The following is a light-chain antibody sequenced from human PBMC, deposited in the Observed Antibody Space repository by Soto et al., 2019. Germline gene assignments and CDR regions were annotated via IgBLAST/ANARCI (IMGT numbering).Light chain of an antibody. CDR1: QSVGSW. Sequence: DIQMTQSPSTLSASVGDRVTISCRASQSVGSWLAWYQQKPGKAPKFLIYDASTLESGVPSRFSGSRSGTEFTLTISSLQPDDFATYYCQQYYNYPLTFGAGNKVEI. V-gene: IGKV1-5*01. J-gene: IGKJ4*01. CDR3: QQYYNYPLT. CDR2: DAS.